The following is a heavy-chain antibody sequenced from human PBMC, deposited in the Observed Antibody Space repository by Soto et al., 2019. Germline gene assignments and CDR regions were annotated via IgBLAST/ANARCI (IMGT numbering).Heavy chain of an antibody. CDR3: ARLSYDILTGSFFFDY. J-gene: IGHJ4*02. CDR1: GGSISSYY. CDR2: IYYSGST. D-gene: IGHD3-9*01. V-gene: IGHV4-59*08. Sequence: SETLSLTCTVSGGSISSYYWSWIRQPPGKGLEWIGYIYYSGSTNYNPSLKSRVTISVDTSKNQFSLKLSSVTAADTAVYYCARLSYDILTGSFFFDYWGQGTLVTVSS.